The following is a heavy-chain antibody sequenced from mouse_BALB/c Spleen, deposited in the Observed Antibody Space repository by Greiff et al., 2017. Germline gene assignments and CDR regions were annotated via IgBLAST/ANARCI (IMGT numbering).Heavy chain of an antibody. D-gene: IGHD2-1*01. J-gene: IGHJ3*01. CDR1: GFTFSDYY. CDR3: ARQDGNLFAY. V-gene: IGHV5-6-2*01. Sequence: EVQGVESGGGLVKPGGSLKLSCAASGFTFSDYYMYWVRQTPEKRLELVAAINSNGGSTYYPDTVKGRFTISRDNAKNTLYLQMSSLKSEDTALYYCARQDGNLFAYWGQGTLVTVSA. CDR2: INSNGGST.